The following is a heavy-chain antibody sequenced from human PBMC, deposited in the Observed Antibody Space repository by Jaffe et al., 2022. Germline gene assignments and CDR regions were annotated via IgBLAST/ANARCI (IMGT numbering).Heavy chain of an antibody. CDR3: TRDTYDYGDYDRPLDYMDV. D-gene: IGHD4-17*01. CDR2: IRSKAYGGTT. J-gene: IGHJ6*03. V-gene: IGHV3-49*04. CDR1: GFTFGDYA. Sequence: EVQLVESGGGLVQPGRSLRLSCTASGFTFGDYAMSWVRQAPGKGLEWVGFIRSKAYGGTTEYAASVKGRFTISRDDSKSIAYLQMNSLKTEDTAVYYCTRDTYDYGDYDRPLDYMDVWGKGTTVTVSS.